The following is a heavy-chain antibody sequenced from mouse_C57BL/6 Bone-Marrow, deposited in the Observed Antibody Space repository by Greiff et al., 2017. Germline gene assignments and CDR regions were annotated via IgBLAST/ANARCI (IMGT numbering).Heavy chain of an antibody. D-gene: IGHD1-1*02. CDR2: FYPGSGSI. CDR3: ARHPQRWYCGYFDV. V-gene: IGHV1-62-2*01. Sequence: QVQLQQSGAELVKPGASVKLSCKASGYTFTEYTIHWVKQRSGQGLEWIGWFYPGSGSIKYNEKFKDKAKLTADKSSSTVDMEYIRLTSEDSAVYFCARHPQRWYCGYFDVWGTGTTVTVSS. J-gene: IGHJ1*03. CDR1: GYTFTEYT.